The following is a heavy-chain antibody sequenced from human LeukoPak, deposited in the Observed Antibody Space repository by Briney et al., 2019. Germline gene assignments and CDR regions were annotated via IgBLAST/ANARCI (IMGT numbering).Heavy chain of an antibody. V-gene: IGHV4-34*01. Sequence: PSETLSLTCAVYGGSFSGYYWSWIRQPPGKGLEWIGEINHSGSTNYNPSLKSRVTISVDTSKNQFSLKLSSVTAADTAVYYCARATYSYGYHYFDYWGQGTLVTVSS. CDR3: ARATYSYGYHYFDY. J-gene: IGHJ4*02. D-gene: IGHD5-18*01. CDR1: GGSFSGYY. CDR2: INHSGST.